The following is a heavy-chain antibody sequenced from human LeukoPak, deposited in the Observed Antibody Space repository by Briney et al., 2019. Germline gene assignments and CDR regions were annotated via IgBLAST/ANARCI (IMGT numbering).Heavy chain of an antibody. CDR2: ISSNGGST. CDR1: GFTFSSYA. CDR3: ARGHTVTSFDY. Sequence: PGGSLRLSRAASGFTFSSYAMHWVRQAPGKGLEYVSTISSNGGSTYYANSVKGRFTISRDNSKNTLYLQMGSLRAEDMAVYYCARGHTVTSFDYWGQGTLVTVSS. D-gene: IGHD4-11*01. V-gene: IGHV3-64*01. J-gene: IGHJ4*02.